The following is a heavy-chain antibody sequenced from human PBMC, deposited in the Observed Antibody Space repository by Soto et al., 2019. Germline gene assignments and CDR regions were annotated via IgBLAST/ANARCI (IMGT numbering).Heavy chain of an antibody. D-gene: IGHD3-3*01. CDR2: ISYDGSNK. V-gene: IGHV3-30-3*01. CDR3: ARAHSSHTSRFLKYYYYGMDL. CDR1: GFTFSSYA. J-gene: IGHJ6*02. Sequence: QVQLVESGGGVVQPGRSLRLSCAASGFTFSSYAMHWVRQAPGKGLEWVAVISYDGSNKYYADSVKGRFTISRDNSKKPPYLQMNSLRAENTAVYYCARAHSSHTSRFLKYYYYGMDLWGQGTTVTVSS.